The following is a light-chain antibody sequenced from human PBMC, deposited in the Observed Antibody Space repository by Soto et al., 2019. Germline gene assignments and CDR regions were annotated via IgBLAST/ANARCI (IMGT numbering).Light chain of an antibody. V-gene: IGLV1-44*01. CDR1: SSNIGTNT. Sequence: QSVLTQPPSASGTPGQRVTISCSGSSSNIGTNTVNWYQQLPGTAPKLLIYSDNQRPSGVPDRFSGSKSGTSASLAISGLQSEAEADYYCAAWDDSLNGVVFGGGTKLNVL. CDR3: AAWDDSLNGVV. CDR2: SDN. J-gene: IGLJ2*01.